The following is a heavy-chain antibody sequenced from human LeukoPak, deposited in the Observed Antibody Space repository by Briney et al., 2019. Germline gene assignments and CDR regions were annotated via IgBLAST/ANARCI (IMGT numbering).Heavy chain of an antibody. D-gene: IGHD3-10*02. CDR1: GFTFDDYG. V-gene: IGHV3-20*04. Sequence: GGSLRLSCAASGFTFDDYGMSWVRQAPGKGLEWVSGINWNGGSTGYADSVKGRFTISRDNAKNSLYLQMNSLRAENTAVYYCAELGITMIGGVWGKGTTVTISS. CDR2: INWNGGST. CDR3: AELGITMIGGV. J-gene: IGHJ6*04.